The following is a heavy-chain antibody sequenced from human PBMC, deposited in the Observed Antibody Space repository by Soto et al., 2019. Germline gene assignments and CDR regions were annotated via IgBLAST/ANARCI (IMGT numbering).Heavy chain of an antibody. CDR1: RFTFTSYA. V-gene: IGHV3-23*01. CDR3: AKDVEGGSLFRGAFDY. D-gene: IGHD1-26*01. J-gene: IGHJ4*02. Sequence: RLSCVASRFTFTSYAMSWVRQAPGKGLEWVAAISASGGATIHADSVKGRLTISRDNSKNTLYLQMNSLRAEDTAVYYCAKDVEGGSLFRGAFDYWGQGTQVTVSS. CDR2: ISASGGAT.